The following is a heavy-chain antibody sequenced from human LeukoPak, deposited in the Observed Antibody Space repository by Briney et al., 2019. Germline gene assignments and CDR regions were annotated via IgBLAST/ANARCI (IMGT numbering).Heavy chain of an antibody. Sequence: SETLSLTCTVSGGSIRSYYWSWLRQPPGKGLEWIGYIYYSRSTNYNTSLKGRVTKSVGQSKDQFAPELSSVAAAGQAGYYRARLVADLWSGYPNPDDWGQGTLVTVSS. D-gene: IGHD3-3*01. CDR3: ARLVADLWSGYPNPDD. J-gene: IGHJ4*02. V-gene: IGHV4-59*01. CDR1: GGSIRSYY. CDR2: IYYSRST.